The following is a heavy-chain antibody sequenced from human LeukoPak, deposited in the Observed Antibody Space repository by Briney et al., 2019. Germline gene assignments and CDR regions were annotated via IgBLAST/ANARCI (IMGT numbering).Heavy chain of an antibody. J-gene: IGHJ5*02. CDR2: IYHSGST. D-gene: IGHD4-17*01. CDR1: GYSINSTYY. Sequence: PETLSLTCTVSGYSINSTYYWGWIRQPPGKGLESIGYIYHSGSTYYNPSLKSRVTISVDRSKNQFSLKLSSVTAADTAVYYCARVATSPDYGGDWFDPWGQGTLVTVSS. CDR3: ARVATSPDYGGDWFDP. V-gene: IGHV4-38-2*02.